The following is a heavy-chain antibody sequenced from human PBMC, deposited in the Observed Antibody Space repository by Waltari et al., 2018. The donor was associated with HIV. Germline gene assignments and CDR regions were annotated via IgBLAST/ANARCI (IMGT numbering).Heavy chain of an antibody. D-gene: IGHD2-21*02. CDR3: ARAACGGDYSYTLW. CDR1: GFTFRSEA. V-gene: IGHV3-30-3*01. CDR2: ASHDGGNK. Sequence: QVQLVESGGGVVQPGKSLRLACAASGFTFRSEAMHWVRQAPGKGLEWVAAASHDGGNKYYADSVEGRFSISRDNPRNTLYLHLDSLRVEDTAVYYCARAACGGDYSYTLWWGQGTLVTVSS. J-gene: IGHJ1*01.